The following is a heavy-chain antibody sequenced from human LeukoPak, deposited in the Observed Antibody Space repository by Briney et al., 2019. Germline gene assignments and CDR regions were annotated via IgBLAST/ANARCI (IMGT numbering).Heavy chain of an antibody. D-gene: IGHD6-19*01. Sequence: ASVKVSCKASGYTFTSYGISWVRQAPGRGLEWMGWIGAYNGNTNYAQKLQGRVTMTTDTSTSTAYMELRSLRSDDTAVYYCARDLKSSGWYRRGDYWGQGTLVTDSS. CDR2: IGAYNGNT. CDR1: GYTFTSYG. CDR3: ARDLKSSGWYRRGDY. J-gene: IGHJ4*02. V-gene: IGHV1-18*01.